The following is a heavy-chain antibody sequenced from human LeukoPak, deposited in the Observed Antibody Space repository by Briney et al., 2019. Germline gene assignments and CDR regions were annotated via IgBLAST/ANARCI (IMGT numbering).Heavy chain of an antibody. D-gene: IGHD2/OR15-2a*01. CDR1: GFTVSSNY. V-gene: IGHV3-53*05. J-gene: IGHJ4*02. Sequence: GGSLRLSCAASGFTVSSNYMSWVRQAPGKGLEWVSVIYSGGSTYYADSVKGRFTISRDNSKNTLYLQMSSLRAEDTAVYYCVKDFVRCNIQFDYWGQGALVTVSS. CDR3: VKDFVRCNIQFDY. CDR2: IYSGGST.